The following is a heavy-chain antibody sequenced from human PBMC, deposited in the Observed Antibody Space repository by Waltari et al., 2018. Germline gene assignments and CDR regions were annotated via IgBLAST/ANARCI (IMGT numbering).Heavy chain of an antibody. V-gene: IGHV3-21*01. Sequence: EVQLVESGGGLVKPGGSLRLSCAASGFTFISYSMHWVRQAPGKGLEWVSSISSSSSYIYYADSVKGRFTISRDNAKNSLYLQMNSLRAEDTAVYYCARGAAAGTTVDYWGQGTLVTVSS. D-gene: IGHD6-13*01. CDR2: ISSSSSYI. J-gene: IGHJ4*02. CDR1: GFTFISYS. CDR3: ARGAAAGTTVDY.